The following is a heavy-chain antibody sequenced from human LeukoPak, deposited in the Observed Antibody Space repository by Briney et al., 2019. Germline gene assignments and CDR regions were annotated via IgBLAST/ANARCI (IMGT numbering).Heavy chain of an antibody. CDR2: ISGSGGST. D-gene: IGHD2-2*01. V-gene: IGHV3-23*01. CDR3: AKKTIVVVPAANDY. J-gene: IGHJ4*02. CDR1: GFTFSSYA. Sequence: GGSLRLSCAASGFTFSSYAMSWVRQAPGKGPEWVSAISGSGGSTYYADSVKGRFTISRDNSKNTLYLQMNSLRAEDTAVYYCAKKTIVVVPAANDYWGQGTLVTVSS.